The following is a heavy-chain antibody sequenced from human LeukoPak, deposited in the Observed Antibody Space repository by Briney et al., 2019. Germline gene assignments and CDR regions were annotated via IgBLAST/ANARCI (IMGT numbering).Heavy chain of an antibody. J-gene: IGHJ4*02. D-gene: IGHD6-19*01. V-gene: IGHV5-51*01. Sequence: GESLKVSCKGSGYSFTSYWIGWVRQLPGKGLEWMGIIYPGDSDTRYNPSFQGQVTISADKSISTAYLQWSSLKASDTAMYYCARHGVYSSGWDHYFDYWGQGTLVTVSS. CDR1: GYSFTSYW. CDR2: IYPGDSDT. CDR3: ARHGVYSSGWDHYFDY.